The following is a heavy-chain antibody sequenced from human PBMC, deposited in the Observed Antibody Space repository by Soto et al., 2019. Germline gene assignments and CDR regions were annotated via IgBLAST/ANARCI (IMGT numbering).Heavy chain of an antibody. V-gene: IGHV3-53*01. CDR2: IYSGGST. J-gene: IGHJ4*02. D-gene: IGHD6-19*01. CDR1: GFTVSSNY. Sequence: GGSLRLSCAASGFTVSSNYMSWVRQAPGKGLEWVSVIYSGGSTYYADSVKGRFTISRDNSKNTLYLQMNSLRAEDTAVYYCASTGYSSGWYDGDYFDYWGQGTLVTVSS. CDR3: ASTGYSSGWYDGDYFDY.